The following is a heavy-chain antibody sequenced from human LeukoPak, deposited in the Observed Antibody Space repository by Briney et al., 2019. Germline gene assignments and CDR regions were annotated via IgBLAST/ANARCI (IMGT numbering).Heavy chain of an antibody. V-gene: IGHV4-39*01. D-gene: IGHD3-9*01. Sequence: SETLSLTCTVSGGSISSSSYYWGWIRQPPGKGLEWIGSIYYSGSTYYNPSLKSRVTISVDTSKNQFSLKLSSVTAADTAVYYCARRKIERYFDWLLSADAFDIWGQGTMVTVSS. J-gene: IGHJ3*02. CDR2: IYYSGST. CDR1: GGSISSSSYY. CDR3: ARRKIERYFDWLLSADAFDI.